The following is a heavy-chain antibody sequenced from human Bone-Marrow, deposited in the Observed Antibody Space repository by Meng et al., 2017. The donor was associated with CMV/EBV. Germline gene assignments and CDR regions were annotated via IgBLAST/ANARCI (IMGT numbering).Heavy chain of an antibody. Sequence: SETLSLTCTVSGGSISSGGYYWSWIRQHPGKGLEWIGYIYYSGSTYYNPSLKSRVTISVDTSKNQFSLKLSSVTAADTAGYYCARDRARRGWFDPWGQGTLVTVSS. D-gene: IGHD3-10*01. V-gene: IGHV4-31*03. CDR2: IYYSGST. J-gene: IGHJ5*02. CDR3: ARDRARRGWFDP. CDR1: GGSISSGGYY.